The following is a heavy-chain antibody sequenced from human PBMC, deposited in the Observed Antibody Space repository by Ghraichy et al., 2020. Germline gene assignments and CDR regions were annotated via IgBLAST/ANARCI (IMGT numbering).Heavy chain of an antibody. Sequence: SETLSLTCTVSGGSISSSSYYWGWIRQPPGKGLEWIGSIYYSGSTYYNPSLKSRVTISVDTSKNQFSLKLSSVTAEDTAVYYCARQPNKGPWYFDLWGRGTLVTVSS. D-gene: IGHD1/OR15-1a*01. V-gene: IGHV4-39*01. CDR1: GGSISSSSYY. CDR2: IYYSGST. J-gene: IGHJ2*01. CDR3: ARQPNKGPWYFDL.